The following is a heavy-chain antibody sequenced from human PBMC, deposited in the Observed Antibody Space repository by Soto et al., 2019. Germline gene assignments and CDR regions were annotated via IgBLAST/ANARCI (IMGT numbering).Heavy chain of an antibody. J-gene: IGHJ4*02. Sequence: SETLSLTCTVSGDSISSDYWTWIRQPPGKGLEWIGYIYYGGSTHSNPSLKSRVIISLDTAKNQFSLKLSSVTAADAAVYYCARTYGGYYDYWGQGTLVTVS. D-gene: IGHD2-8*01. CDR1: GDSISSDY. V-gene: IGHV4-59*08. CDR2: IYYGGST. CDR3: ARTYGGYYDY.